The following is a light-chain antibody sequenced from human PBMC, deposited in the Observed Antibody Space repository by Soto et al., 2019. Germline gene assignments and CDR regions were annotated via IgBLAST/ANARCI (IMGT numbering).Light chain of an antibody. CDR2: EVN. Sequence: QSALTQPPSASGSPGQSVTISCTGTSGDVGAYNYVSWYQQHPGKGPRLLIYEVNKRPSGVPDRFSGSKPGNTASLTVSGLQAEDEADYYCCSYAGSNALNVFGTGTKLTVL. CDR3: CSYAGSNALNV. J-gene: IGLJ1*01. CDR1: SGDVGAYNY. V-gene: IGLV2-8*01.